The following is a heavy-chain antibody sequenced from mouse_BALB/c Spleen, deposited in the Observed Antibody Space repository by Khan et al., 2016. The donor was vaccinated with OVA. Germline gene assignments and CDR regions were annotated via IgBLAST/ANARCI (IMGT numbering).Heavy chain of an antibody. CDR2: ISPGSGDT. J-gene: IGHJ3*01. CDR3: TRRNYFGYTFAY. CDR1: GYTFTDYY. Sequence: QVQLQQSGAELARPGASVKLSCKASGYTFTDYYINWVKLRTGQGLEWIGEISPGSGDTYYTERFKGKATLTADQSSSTAYMQLSSLTSDASAAYFGTRRNYFGYTFAYWGQGTLVTVSA. D-gene: IGHD1-2*01. V-gene: IGHV1-77*01.